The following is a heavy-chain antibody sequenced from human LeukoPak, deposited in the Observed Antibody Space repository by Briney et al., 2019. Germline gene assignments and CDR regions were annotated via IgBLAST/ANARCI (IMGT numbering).Heavy chain of an antibody. Sequence: GGSLRLSCEASGFTFSSYAMAWVRQAPGKGLEWVSAISGSGSVTNYADSVKGRFTISRGNSRNTLSLQMNSLRAEDSAVYYCAKRWKYDFWSGASYFDYWGQGVLVTVSS. J-gene: IGHJ4*02. CDR2: ISGSGSVT. D-gene: IGHD3-3*01. CDR1: GFTFSSYA. V-gene: IGHV3-23*01. CDR3: AKRWKYDFWSGASYFDY.